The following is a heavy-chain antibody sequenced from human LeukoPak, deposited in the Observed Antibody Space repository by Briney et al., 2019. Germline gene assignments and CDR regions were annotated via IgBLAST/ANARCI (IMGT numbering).Heavy chain of an antibody. CDR2: IYYGGST. Sequence: SETLSLTCAVSGGPISSYYWSWIRQPPGKGLEWIGHIYYGGSTNYTPSVKGRFTISVDTSKNQFSLKLSSLTAADTAVYYCARSTGYSIYYIAYWGQGTLVTVSS. CDR3: ARSTGYSIYYIAY. V-gene: IGHV4-59*01. D-gene: IGHD6-13*01. J-gene: IGHJ4*02. CDR1: GGPISSYY.